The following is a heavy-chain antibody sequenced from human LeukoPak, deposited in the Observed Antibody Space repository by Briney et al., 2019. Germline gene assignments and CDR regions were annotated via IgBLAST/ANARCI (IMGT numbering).Heavy chain of an antibody. D-gene: IGHD3-3*01. CDR1: GGSISSGSYY. J-gene: IGHJ3*02. CDR2: IYTSGST. Sequence: SETLSLTCTVSGGSISSGSYYWSWIRQPAGKGLEWIGRIYTSGSTNYNPSLESRVTISVDTSKNQFSLKLSSVTAADTAVYYCARDRPNYDFWSGYPYGDAFDIWGQGTMVTVSS. V-gene: IGHV4-61*02. CDR3: ARDRPNYDFWSGYPYGDAFDI.